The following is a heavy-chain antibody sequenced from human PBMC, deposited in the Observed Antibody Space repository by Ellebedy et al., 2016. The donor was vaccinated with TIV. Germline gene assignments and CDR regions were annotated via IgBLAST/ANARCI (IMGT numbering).Heavy chain of an antibody. J-gene: IGHJ4*02. D-gene: IGHD4-11*01. Sequence: GGSLRLSXAASGFTFSNHAMIWVRQAPGKGLEWVSVISASDDRTYYADSVKGRFTISRDNSKNTLILQMSSLRAEDTAVYYCAILLQFWHNFDYWGQGTLVTVSS. CDR3: AILLQFWHNFDY. CDR1: GFTFSNHA. V-gene: IGHV3-23*01. CDR2: ISASDDRT.